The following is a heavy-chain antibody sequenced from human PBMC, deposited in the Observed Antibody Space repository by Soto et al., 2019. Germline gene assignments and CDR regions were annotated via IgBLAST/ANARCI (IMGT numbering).Heavy chain of an antibody. CDR1: GGFVGSGNYY. J-gene: IGHJ3*02. D-gene: IGHD1-1*01. CDR3: ARVERGTATTVVDAFDI. V-gene: IGHV4-34*01. Sequence: QEQLQQWGAGLLKPSETLSLTCAVYGGFVGSGNYYWSWIRQPPGKGLEWSGEMSHSGGTPFNPSLKSRVTISVDTSKNQFSLKMSSVTAADTALYYCARVERGTATTVVDAFDIWGPGTMVTVSS. CDR2: MSHSGGT.